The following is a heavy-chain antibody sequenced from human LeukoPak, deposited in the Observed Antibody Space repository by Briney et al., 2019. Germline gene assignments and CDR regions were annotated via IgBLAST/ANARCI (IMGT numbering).Heavy chain of an antibody. V-gene: IGHV4-61*02. Sequence: SQTLSLTCTVSGGPISSGSYYWSWIRQPAGKGLEWIGRIYTSGSTNYNPSLKSRVTISVDTSKNQFSLKLSSVTAADTAVYYCAREGEPFDAPFDPWGQGTLVTVSS. J-gene: IGHJ5*02. CDR1: GGPISSGSYY. CDR3: AREGEPFDAPFDP. D-gene: IGHD1-14*01. CDR2: IYTSGST.